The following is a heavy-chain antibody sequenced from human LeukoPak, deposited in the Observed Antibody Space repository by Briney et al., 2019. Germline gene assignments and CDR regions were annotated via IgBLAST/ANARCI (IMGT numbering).Heavy chain of an antibody. V-gene: IGHV4-38-2*01. J-gene: IGHJ3*02. Sequence: SETLSLTCAVSGYSISSGYYWGWIRQPPGKGLEWIGSIYHSGSTYYNPSLKSRVTISVDTSKNQFSLKLSSVTAADTAVYYCARANQNVLRFLEWLGAFDIWGQGTMVTVSS. D-gene: IGHD3-3*01. CDR2: IYHSGST. CDR1: GYSISSGYY. CDR3: ARANQNVLRFLEWLGAFDI.